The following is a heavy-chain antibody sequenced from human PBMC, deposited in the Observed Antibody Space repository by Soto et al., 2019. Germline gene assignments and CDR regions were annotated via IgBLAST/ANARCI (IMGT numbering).Heavy chain of an antibody. D-gene: IGHD6-19*01. CDR3: AHRSGWYIGGNFDY. CDR1: GFSLSTSGVG. V-gene: IGHV2-5*01. J-gene: IGHJ4*02. Sequence: QITLKASGPTLVKPTQTLTLTCTFSGFSLSTSGVGVGWIRQPPGKALEWLALIYWNDDKRYSPSLKSRLTITKDTSKNQVVLTMTNMDPVDTATYYCAHRSGWYIGGNFDYWGQGTLVTVSS. CDR2: IYWNDDK.